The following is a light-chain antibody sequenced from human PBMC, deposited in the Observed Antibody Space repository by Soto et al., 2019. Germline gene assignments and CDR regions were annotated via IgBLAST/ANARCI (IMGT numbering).Light chain of an antibody. J-gene: IGKJ5*01. Sequence: EIVLAHSQATLSLSPGERATLSSRASQSVSIYLAWYQQKPGQAPRLLIYDASNRATGIPARFSGSGSGTDFTLTISSLEPEDFAVYYCQQRSNWPPKITFGQGTRLEI. CDR2: DAS. V-gene: IGKV3-11*01. CDR3: QQRSNWPPKIT. CDR1: QSVSIY.